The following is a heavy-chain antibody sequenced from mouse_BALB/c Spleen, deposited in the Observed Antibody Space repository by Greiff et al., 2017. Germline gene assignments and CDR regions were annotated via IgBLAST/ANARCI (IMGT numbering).Heavy chain of an antibody. CDR1: GYTFTSYV. CDR3: AREGGYDYLDY. D-gene: IGHD2-3*01. J-gene: IGHJ2*01. V-gene: IGHV1-14*01. CDR2: INPYNDGT. Sequence: LVESGPELVKPGASVKMSCKASGYTFTSYVMHWVKQKPGQGLEWIGYINPYNDGTKYNEKFKGKATLTSDKSSSTAYMELSSLTSEDSAVYYCAREGGYDYLDYWGQGTTLTVSS.